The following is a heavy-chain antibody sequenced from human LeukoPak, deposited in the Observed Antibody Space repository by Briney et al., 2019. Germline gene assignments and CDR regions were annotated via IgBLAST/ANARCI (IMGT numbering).Heavy chain of an antibody. Sequence: ASVKVSCKASGYTFTSYGISWVRRAPGQGLEWMGWISAYNGNTNYAQKLQGRVTMTTDTSTSTAYMELRSLRSDDTAVYYCAGDVRYYYGSGSYNGYYYGMDVWGKGTTATVSS. J-gene: IGHJ6*04. CDR3: AGDVRYYYGSGSYNGYYYGMDV. CDR1: GYTFTSYG. CDR2: ISAYNGNT. V-gene: IGHV1-18*04. D-gene: IGHD3-10*01.